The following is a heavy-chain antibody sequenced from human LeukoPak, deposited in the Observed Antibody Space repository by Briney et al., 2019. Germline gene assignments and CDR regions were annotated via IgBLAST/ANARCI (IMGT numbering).Heavy chain of an antibody. Sequence: GGSLRLSCAASGFTFSSYSMIWVRQAPGKGLEWVSSISAGGGAIYYADSVKGRFTISRDNSKNTLDLQLNSLRAEDTAVYYCAKDRARAAAGFFDYWGQGTLVTVSS. D-gene: IGHD6-13*01. CDR1: GFTFSSYS. V-gene: IGHV3-23*01. J-gene: IGHJ4*02. CDR3: AKDRARAAAGFFDY. CDR2: ISAGGGAI.